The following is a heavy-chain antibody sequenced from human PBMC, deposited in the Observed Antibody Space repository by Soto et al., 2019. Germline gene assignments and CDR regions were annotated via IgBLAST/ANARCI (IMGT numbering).Heavy chain of an antibody. CDR2: IIPIFGTA. CDR3: ATLGGTAMVKIDY. D-gene: IGHD5-18*01. Sequence: QVQLVQSGAEVKKPGSSVKVSCKASGGTFSSYAISWVRQAPGQGLEWMGGIIPIFGTANYAQKFQGRVTITAEKSTSKAYMELSSLRSENTAVYYCATLGGTAMVKIDYWGQGTLVTVSS. J-gene: IGHJ4*02. CDR1: GGTFSSYA. V-gene: IGHV1-69*06.